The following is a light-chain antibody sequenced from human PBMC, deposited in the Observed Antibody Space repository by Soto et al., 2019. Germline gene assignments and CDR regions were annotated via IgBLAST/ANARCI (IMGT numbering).Light chain of an antibody. V-gene: IGKV3-15*01. CDR3: LQYDNWPPIT. Sequence: EIVLTQSPATLSLSPGERATLSCRASPSVTNFLAWYQQKPGQAPRLLIYGAFTRATGIPVRFSGSGSGTEFTLTISNLQSEDFALYHCLQYDNWPPITFGQGTRLEIK. CDR2: GAF. J-gene: IGKJ5*01. CDR1: PSVTNF.